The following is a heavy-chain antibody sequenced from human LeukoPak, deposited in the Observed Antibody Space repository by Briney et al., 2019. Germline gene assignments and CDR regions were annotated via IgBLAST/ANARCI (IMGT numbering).Heavy chain of an antibody. D-gene: IGHD3-22*01. CDR1: GFTFSSYS. CDR2: ISSSSSYI. V-gene: IGHV3-21*01. Sequence: PGGSLRLSCAASGFTFSSYSMNWVRPAPGKGLEWGSSISSSSSYIYYADSVKGRFTISRYNAKNSLYLQMNSLRAEDTAVYYCARELGYDSSGRPDYWGQGTLVTVSS. CDR3: ARELGYDSSGRPDY. J-gene: IGHJ4*02.